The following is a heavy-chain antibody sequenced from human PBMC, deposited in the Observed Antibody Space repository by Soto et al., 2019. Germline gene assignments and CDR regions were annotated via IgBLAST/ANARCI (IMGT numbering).Heavy chain of an antibody. Sequence: LSLTCTVSGGSISSYYWSWIRQPPGKGLEWIGYIYYSGSTNYNPSLKSRVTISVDTSKNQFSLKLSSVTAADTAVYYCARDEVGATYYGMDVWGQGTTVTVSS. CDR2: IYYSGST. CDR1: GGSISSYY. V-gene: IGHV4-59*12. D-gene: IGHD1-26*01. J-gene: IGHJ6*02. CDR3: ARDEVGATYYGMDV.